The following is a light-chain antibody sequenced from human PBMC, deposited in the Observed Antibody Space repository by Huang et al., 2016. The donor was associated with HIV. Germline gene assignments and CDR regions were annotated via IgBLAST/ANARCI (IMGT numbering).Light chain of an antibody. V-gene: IGKV1-39*01. Sequence: DIQMTQSPSSLSASVGDRVTITCRASQSINTYLNWYQKKPGKAPNRLISAASSLHSGVPSRFSGSGSGTDFTLTISSLQPEDFATYYCQQSFSTPPTFGQGTNLDIK. J-gene: IGKJ2*01. CDR3: QQSFSTPPT. CDR1: QSINTY. CDR2: AAS.